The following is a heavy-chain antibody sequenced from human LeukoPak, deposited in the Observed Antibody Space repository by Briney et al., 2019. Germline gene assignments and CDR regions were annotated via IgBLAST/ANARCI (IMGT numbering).Heavy chain of an antibody. CDR1: GFTFSSYA. V-gene: IGHV3-23*01. CDR3: ARKGPNYYDSSGYYSLIDY. D-gene: IGHD3-22*01. CDR2: ISGSGGST. J-gene: IGHJ4*02. Sequence: GGSLRLSCAASGFTFSSYAMSWVRQAPGKGLEWVSAISGSGGSTYYADSVKGRFTISRDNSKNTLYLQMNSLRAEDTAVYYCARKGPNYYDSSGYYSLIDYWGQGTLVTVSS.